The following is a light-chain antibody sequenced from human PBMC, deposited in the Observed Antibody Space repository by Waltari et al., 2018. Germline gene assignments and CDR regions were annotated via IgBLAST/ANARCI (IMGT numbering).Light chain of an antibody. CDR3: AAWDDSLNGRV. CDR1: RSNIGSNT. CDR2: SNN. J-gene: IGLJ6*01. V-gene: IGLV1-44*01. Sequence: QSVLTQPPSASGTPGQRVPIPCSGSRSNIGSNTVNWYQQLPGTAPKLLIYSNNQRPSGVPDRFSGSKSGTSASPAISGLQSEDEADYYCAAWDDSLNGRVFGSGTKVTVL.